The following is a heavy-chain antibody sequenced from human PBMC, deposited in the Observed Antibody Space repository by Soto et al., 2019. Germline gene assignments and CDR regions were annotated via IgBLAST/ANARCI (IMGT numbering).Heavy chain of an antibody. D-gene: IGHD6-19*01. CDR2: ISGSGDST. CDR1: GFTFSSYA. CDR3: ARRSSGWYFDY. V-gene: IGHV3-23*01. J-gene: IGHJ4*02. Sequence: EVQLLESGGGLVQPGGSLRLSCAASGFTFSSYAMSWVRQAPGKGLEWVSVISGSGDSTYYTNSVKGRFTISRDNSKNTVYLQLNSMRAEDTDVYYCARRSSGWYFDYWGQGTLVTVSS.